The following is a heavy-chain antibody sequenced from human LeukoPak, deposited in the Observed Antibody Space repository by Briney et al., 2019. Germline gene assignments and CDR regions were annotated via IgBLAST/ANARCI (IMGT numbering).Heavy chain of an antibody. D-gene: IGHD5-18*01. CDR2: IRSSSSYI. Sequence: GGSLRLSFAAPRFTFSSYSMNWVRQAPGKGLEWVSSIRSSSSYIYYADSVKDRFTISRDNAKNSLYLQMNSLRAEDTAVYYCARSAMVDAFDIWGQGTMVTVSS. CDR1: RFTFSSYS. CDR3: ARSAMVDAFDI. V-gene: IGHV3-21*01. J-gene: IGHJ3*02.